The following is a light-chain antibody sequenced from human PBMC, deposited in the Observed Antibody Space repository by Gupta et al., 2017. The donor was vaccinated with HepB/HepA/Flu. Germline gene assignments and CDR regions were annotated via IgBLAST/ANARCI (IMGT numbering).Light chain of an antibody. Sequence: QSALTPPASVSGSPGQSITLSCTGTSSDVGAYNFVSWFQQDPGKAPKLIIFDVDNRPAGVSNRFAGSKSGNTASLTISGLQAEDEADYYCSSYTSSNTYVFGTGTKVTVL. CDR2: DVD. J-gene: IGLJ1*01. V-gene: IGLV2-14*03. CDR1: SSDVGAYNF. CDR3: SSYTSSNTYV.